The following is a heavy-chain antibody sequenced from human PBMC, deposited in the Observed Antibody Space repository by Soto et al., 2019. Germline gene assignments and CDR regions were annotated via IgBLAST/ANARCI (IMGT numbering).Heavy chain of an antibody. J-gene: IGHJ4*02. CDR3: ARHNGFLPYFDY. Sequence: SETLSLTCTVSGGSISSYYWSWIRQPPGKGLEWIGYIYYSGSTNYNPSLKSRVTISVDTSKNQFSLKLSSVTAADTAVYYCARHNGFLPYFDYWGQGTLVTVSS. V-gene: IGHV4-59*08. CDR1: GGSISSYY. D-gene: IGHD3-3*01. CDR2: IYYSGST.